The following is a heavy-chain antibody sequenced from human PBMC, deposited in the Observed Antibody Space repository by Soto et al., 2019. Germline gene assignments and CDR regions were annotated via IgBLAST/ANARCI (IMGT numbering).Heavy chain of an antibody. J-gene: IGHJ4*02. CDR2: ISGSAHRT. CDR1: GFPFSTYA. CDR3: AKLKFHDSRVYNDDFDS. Sequence: DVQLLQSGGGVVQPGGSLRLSCAASGFPFSTYAMSWVRQAPGKGLEWVSSISGSAHRTYYSDSVRGRFTISRDDSKSTFFIQLDSLRADDTAIYYCAKLKFHDSRVYNDDFDSWGQGTLVTVSS. D-gene: IGHD3-22*01. V-gene: IGHV3-23*01.